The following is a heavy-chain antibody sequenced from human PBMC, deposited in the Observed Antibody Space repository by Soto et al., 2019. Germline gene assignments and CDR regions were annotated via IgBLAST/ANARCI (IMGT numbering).Heavy chain of an antibody. D-gene: IGHD5-18*01. CDR2: IYYSGST. Sequence: PSETLSLTCTVSGGSISSGGYYWSWIRQHPGKGLEWIGYIYYSGSTYYNPSLKSRVTISVDTSKNQFSLKLSSVTAADTAVYYCARRGPDVDTTLYYFDYWGQGTLVTVS. CDR1: GGSISSGGYY. CDR3: ARRGPDVDTTLYYFDY. J-gene: IGHJ4*02. V-gene: IGHV4-31*03.